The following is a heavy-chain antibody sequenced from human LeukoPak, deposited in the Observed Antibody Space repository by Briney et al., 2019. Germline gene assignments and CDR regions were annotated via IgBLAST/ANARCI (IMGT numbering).Heavy chain of an antibody. D-gene: IGHD6-19*01. CDR2: ISYDGSNK. CDR1: GFTFSSYA. V-gene: IGHV3-30-3*01. Sequence: GGSLRLSCAASGFTFSSYAVHWVRQAPGKGLEWVAVISYDGSNKYYADSVKGRFTISRDNSKNTLYLQMNSLRAEDTAVYYCARERADYFDYWGQGTLVTVSS. J-gene: IGHJ4*02. CDR3: ARERADYFDY.